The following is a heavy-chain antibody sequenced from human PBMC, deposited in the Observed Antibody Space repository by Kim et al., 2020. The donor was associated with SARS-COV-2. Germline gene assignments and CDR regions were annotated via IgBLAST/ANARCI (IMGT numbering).Heavy chain of an antibody. CDR2: RTK. J-gene: IGHJ6*02. Sequence: RTKYYVDPVKGRFTTTRDNSQNPLYLQMNSRGAEDTAVYYCARDSYGMDVWGQGTTVTVSS. V-gene: IGHV3-30*01. CDR3: ARDSYGMDV.